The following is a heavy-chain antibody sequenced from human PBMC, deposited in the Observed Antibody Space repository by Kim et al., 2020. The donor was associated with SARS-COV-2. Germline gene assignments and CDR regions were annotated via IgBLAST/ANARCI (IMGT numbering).Heavy chain of an antibody. CDR2: INHSGST. CDR1: GGSFSGYY. D-gene: IGHD3-10*01. Sequence: SETLSLTCAVYGGSFSGYYWSWIRQLPGKGLEWIGEINHSGSTNYNPSLKSRVTISVDTSKKQFSLKLSSVTAADTTVYYCARSRAYYYGSGRAEYFQHWGQGTLVTVSS. CDR3: ARSRAYYYGSGRAEYFQH. J-gene: IGHJ1*01. V-gene: IGHV4-34*01.